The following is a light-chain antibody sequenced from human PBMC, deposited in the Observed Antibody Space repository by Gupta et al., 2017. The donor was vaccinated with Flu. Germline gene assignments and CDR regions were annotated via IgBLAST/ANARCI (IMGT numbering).Light chain of an antibody. J-gene: IGLJ3*02. CDR3: QEWDTTSDLWG. V-gene: IGLV3-21*02. CDR1: NVGSKS. Sequence: SFVLTQPPPASVAPGQTAKSTCGGNNVGSKSVNWYHQKPDPAPVLVCFDDRDRPSGTPARFFGANSATTATLPTTRVEAGEEVDYYCQEWDTTSDLWGFGGGTKVTFL. CDR2: DDR.